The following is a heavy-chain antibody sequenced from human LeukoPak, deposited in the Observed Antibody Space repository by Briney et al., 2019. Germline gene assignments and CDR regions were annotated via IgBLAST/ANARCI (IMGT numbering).Heavy chain of an antibody. D-gene: IGHD4-17*01. Sequence: GASVKVSCKVSGYTLTELSMHWVRQAPGKGLEWMGGFDPEDGETIYAQKFQGRVTMTEGTSTDTAYMELSSLRSEDTAVYYCATDRRVGDYLGGVFDYWGQGTLVTVSS. V-gene: IGHV1-24*01. CDR3: ATDRRVGDYLGGVFDY. CDR1: GYTLTELS. J-gene: IGHJ4*02. CDR2: FDPEDGET.